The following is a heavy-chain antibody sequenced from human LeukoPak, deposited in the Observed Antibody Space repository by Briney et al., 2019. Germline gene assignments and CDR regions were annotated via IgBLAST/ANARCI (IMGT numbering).Heavy chain of an antibody. Sequence: GRSLRLSRAASVYTFCSFWIHWGREARGTGLVWVSRINSHGSNKSYADSVRGSFPISRDIPKHTLYLQMNSLRAEDTAVYYCARVSYSNRTPLDYWGEGTLVSVSS. J-gene: IGHJ4*02. CDR1: VYTFCSFW. CDR3: ARVSYSNRTPLDY. V-gene: IGHV3-74*01. CDR2: INSHGSNK. D-gene: IGHD4-11*01.